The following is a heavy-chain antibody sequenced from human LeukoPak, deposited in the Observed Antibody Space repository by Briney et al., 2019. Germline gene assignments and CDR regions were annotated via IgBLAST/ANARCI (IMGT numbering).Heavy chain of an antibody. CDR1: GGSISSGDYY. J-gene: IGHJ3*02. V-gene: IGHV4-30-4*01. CDR2: IYYSGST. CDR3: ARDPQVYCGGDCYSKSNAFDI. D-gene: IGHD2-21*02. Sequence: PSETLSLTCTVSGGSISSGDYYWSWIRQPPGKGLEWIGYIYYSGSTYYNPSLKSRVTISVDTSKNQFSLKLSSVTAADTAVYYCARDPQVYCGGDCYSKSNAFDIWGQGTMVTVSS.